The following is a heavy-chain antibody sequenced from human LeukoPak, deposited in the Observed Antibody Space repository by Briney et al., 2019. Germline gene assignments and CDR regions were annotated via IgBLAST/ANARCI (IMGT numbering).Heavy chain of an antibody. CDR2: INSDGSST. D-gene: IGHD3-3*01. CDR3: ARGLTIFGVVNDAFDI. Sequence: GGSLRLSCAASGFTFSNYWMYWVRQAPGKGLVWVSLINSDGSSTIYADSVKGRFTISRDNAKNTLYLQMNSLRAEDTAVYYCARGLTIFGVVNDAFDIWGQGTMVTVSS. V-gene: IGHV3-74*01. J-gene: IGHJ3*02. CDR1: GFTFSNYW.